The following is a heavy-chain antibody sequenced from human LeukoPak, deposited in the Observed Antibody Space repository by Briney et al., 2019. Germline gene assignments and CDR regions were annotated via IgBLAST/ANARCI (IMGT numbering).Heavy chain of an antibody. J-gene: IGHJ3*02. CDR2: IIPILGTA. Sequence: SVKVSCKASVGTFSSYAISWVRQAPGRGLEWMGGIIPILGTANYAQEFRGRVTITTDRSTSTAYIELSSQRPEDTAVYYCAREWRGYSYGGPSEDAFDIWGQGTMVTVSS. CDR3: AREWRGYSYGGPSEDAFDI. V-gene: IGHV1-69*05. D-gene: IGHD5-18*01. CDR1: VGTFSSYA.